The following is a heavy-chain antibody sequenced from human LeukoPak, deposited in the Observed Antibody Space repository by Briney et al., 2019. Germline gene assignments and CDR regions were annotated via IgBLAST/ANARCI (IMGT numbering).Heavy chain of an antibody. V-gene: IGHV1-2*02. CDR1: GYLFTASY. CDR3: ARVDRALDY. J-gene: IGHJ4*02. CDR2: FNPNTADT. Sequence: ASVRVSCQASGYLFTASYIHWVRQAPGQGLEWMGWFNPNTADTYSTQKLQGRVTMTRDTSISTVYMELTSLRSDDTAVYYCARVDRALDYWGQGTLVTVSS.